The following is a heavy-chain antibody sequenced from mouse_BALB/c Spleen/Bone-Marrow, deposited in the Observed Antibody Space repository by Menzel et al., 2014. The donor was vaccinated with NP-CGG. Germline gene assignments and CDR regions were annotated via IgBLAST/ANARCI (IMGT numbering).Heavy chain of an antibody. CDR2: ISGGTSTI. CDR3: VRGGYYVPSYFDS. V-gene: IGHV5-17*02. J-gene: IGHJ2*01. Sequence: EVMLVESGGGLVQPGGSRKLSCAASGFTFRSFGMHWARQAPEKGLEWVAYISGGTSTIYYADTVKGRFTISRDKPNNTLFLQMTSLRSEDTAMYYCVRGGYYVPSYFDSWGQGTTLTVSS. CDR1: GFTFRSFG. D-gene: IGHD2-3*01.